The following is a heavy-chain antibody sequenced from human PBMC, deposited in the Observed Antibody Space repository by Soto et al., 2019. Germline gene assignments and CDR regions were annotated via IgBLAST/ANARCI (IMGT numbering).Heavy chain of an antibody. D-gene: IGHD6-19*01. Sequence: GSLRLSCAASGFTFNIYAMTWVRQPPGKGLEWIGYITYSGGTNYNPSLKSRLTISVDTSRTQFSLKLSSVTAADTAMYYCARIYSSGWYRVFDIWGQGTMVTVSS. CDR3: ARIYSSGWYRVFDI. CDR1: GFTFNIYA. CDR2: ITYSGGT. V-gene: IGHV4-59*01. J-gene: IGHJ3*02.